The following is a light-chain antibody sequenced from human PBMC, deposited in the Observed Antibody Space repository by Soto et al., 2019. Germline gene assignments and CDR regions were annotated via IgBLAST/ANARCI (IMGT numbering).Light chain of an antibody. CDR3: QQYNNWPLT. J-gene: IGKJ5*01. CDR1: QSVSSN. CDR2: GAS. V-gene: IGKV3-15*01. Sequence: EIVMTQSPATLSVSPGERATLSCRASQSVSSNLAWYQHKPGQAPRLLISGASTRATGIPARFSGSGSGTEFTLTISSLQSEEFAVYYCQQYNNWPLTFGQGTRLEIK.